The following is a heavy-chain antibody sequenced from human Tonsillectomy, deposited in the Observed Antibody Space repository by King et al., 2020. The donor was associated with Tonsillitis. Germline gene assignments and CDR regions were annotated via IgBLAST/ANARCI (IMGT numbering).Heavy chain of an antibody. CDR3: AKARQWLVHFDY. CDR2: ISSDGSKK. D-gene: IGHD6-19*01. V-gene: IGHV3-30*18. Sequence: VQLVESGGGVVQPGRSLRLSCAASGFTFSSYGIHWVRQAPGKGLEWVAVISSDGSKKYYADSVGGRFTISRDNSKNTLYLQMNSLRADDTAVYYCAKARQWLVHFDYWGQGTLVTVS. CDR1: GFTFSSYG. J-gene: IGHJ4*02.